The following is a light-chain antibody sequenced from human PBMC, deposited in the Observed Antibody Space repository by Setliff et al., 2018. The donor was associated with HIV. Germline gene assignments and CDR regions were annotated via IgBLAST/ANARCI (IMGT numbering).Light chain of an antibody. J-gene: IGLJ1*01. V-gene: IGLV2-8*01. CDR2: EVT. Sequence: QSALTQPPSASGSPGQSVTISCTGTSSDVGGYNYVSWYQQHPGKAPKLMIYEVTKRPSGVPDRFSGSKSGNTASLTVSGLPAEDEADYYCNSKTGDSIYVFGSGTKVTVL. CDR1: SSDVGGYNY. CDR3: NSKTGDSIYV.